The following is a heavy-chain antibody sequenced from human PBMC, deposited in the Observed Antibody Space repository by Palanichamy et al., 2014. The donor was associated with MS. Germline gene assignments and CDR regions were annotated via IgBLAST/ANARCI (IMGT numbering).Heavy chain of an antibody. Sequence: QVQLQESGPGLVKPSETLSLTCSVSDGSFSNYYWSWVRQPPGKGLEWIGHIYYSGGTNYNPSLKSRVTISVDTSKRQFSLNLRSVTAADTAVYYCAGIRGIILAGPGFWGQGTLVTVSS. V-gene: IGHV4-59*01. CDR3: AGIRGIILAGPGF. J-gene: IGHJ4*02. D-gene: IGHD6-19*01. CDR2: IYYSGGT. CDR1: DGSFSNYY.